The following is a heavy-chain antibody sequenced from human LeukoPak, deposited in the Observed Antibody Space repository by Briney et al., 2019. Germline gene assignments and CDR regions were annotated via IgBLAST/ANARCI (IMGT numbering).Heavy chain of an antibody. Sequence: GGSLRLSCAASGFTFSSYAMSWVRQAPGKGLEWVSAISGSGGSTYYADSVKGRFTISRDNSKNTLYLQMNSLRAEDTAVYYCAKDPGYCSSTSCFLGGYWGQGTLVTVSS. CDR1: GFTFSSYA. D-gene: IGHD2-2*01. CDR3: AKDPGYCSSTSCFLGGY. J-gene: IGHJ4*02. V-gene: IGHV3-23*01. CDR2: ISGSGGST.